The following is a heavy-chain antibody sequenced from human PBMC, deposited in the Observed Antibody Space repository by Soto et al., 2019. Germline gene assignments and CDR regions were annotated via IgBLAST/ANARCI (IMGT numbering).Heavy chain of an antibody. V-gene: IGHV1-69*18. D-gene: IGHD3-10*01. CDR1: GDTFSGYP. CDR3: ARDGGFGELKY. J-gene: IGHJ4*02. CDR2: IIPVVGTT. Sequence: QVQLVQSGAELKKPGSSVKVSCKASGDTFSGYPINWVRQAPGEGLEWMGRIIPVVGTTHDAQRFEGRVTFTADESTNTAYMELRGLLSEDTAVYYCARDGGFGELKYWGPGTLVTVSS.